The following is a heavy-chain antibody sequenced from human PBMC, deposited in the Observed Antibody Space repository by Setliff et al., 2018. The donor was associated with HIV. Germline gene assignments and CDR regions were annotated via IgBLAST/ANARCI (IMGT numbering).Heavy chain of an antibody. V-gene: IGHV4-39*07. CDR3: VRELLGSGGTVPEVNFFDS. CDR2: MYYSGTT. D-gene: IGHD1-26*01. J-gene: IGHJ5*01. Sequence: SETLSLTCTVSGGSISSSSYYWGWIRQPPGKGLEWIGSMYYSGTTYDNPSLQSRVSISVDMSKTQFSLNLRSVTAADTAVYYCVRELLGSGGTVPEVNFFDSWGQGTLVTVSS. CDR1: GGSISSSSYY.